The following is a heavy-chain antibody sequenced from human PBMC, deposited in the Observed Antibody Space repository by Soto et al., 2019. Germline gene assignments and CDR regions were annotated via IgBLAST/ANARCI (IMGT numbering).Heavy chain of an antibody. CDR2: ISHSGTSK. CDR1: GFTVATTG. J-gene: IGHJ5*02. V-gene: IGHV3-30*18. Sequence: QVQLEESGGGVVQPGASLQVACAASGFTVATTGMHWVRQAPGKGLEWVAMISHSGTSKVYIDSVQGRFTISRDNARNNLYLQMSSLRPEDTAIYYCAKDWGSSGWFNWFNPWGQGVLVTVSS. CDR3: AKDWGSSGWFNWFNP. D-gene: IGHD6-19*01.